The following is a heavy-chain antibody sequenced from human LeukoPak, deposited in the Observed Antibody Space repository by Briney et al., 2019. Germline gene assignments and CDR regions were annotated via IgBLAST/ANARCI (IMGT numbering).Heavy chain of an antibody. CDR2: SIGSGGSE. CDR3: ARYTYKHDC. V-gene: IGHV3-23*01. J-gene: IGHJ4*02. D-gene: IGHD5-18*01. CDR1: GFTFSTYT. Sequence: GGSLRLSCVASGFTFSTYTMNWIRQAPGKGLKWVLGSIGSGGSEFYADHVKGRFSISRYTSKNTLFLQRNNVIADDTAVYYCARYTYKHDCWGQGTLVTVSS.